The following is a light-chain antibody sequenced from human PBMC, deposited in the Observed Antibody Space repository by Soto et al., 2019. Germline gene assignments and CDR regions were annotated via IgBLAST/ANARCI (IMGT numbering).Light chain of an antibody. J-gene: IGLJ1*01. CDR3: SSYTSGSSHYV. CDR1: SSDVDGYDF. V-gene: IGLV2-14*01. Sequence: QSALTQPASVSGSPGQSITISCTGTSSDVDGYDFVSWYQQHPGKAPKLMIYDVTNRPSGVSDRFSGSKSGNTASLTISGLQAEDEADYHCSSYTSGSSHYVFGTGTKVTVL. CDR2: DVT.